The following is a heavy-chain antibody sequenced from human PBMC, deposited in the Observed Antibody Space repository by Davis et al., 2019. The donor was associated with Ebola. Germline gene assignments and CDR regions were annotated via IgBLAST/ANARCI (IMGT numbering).Heavy chain of an antibody. CDR1: GFTFSSYD. CDR3: ARAVGSLFRELFKAFYGMDV. Sequence: GGSLRLSCAASGFTFSSYDMHWVRQAPGKGLEWVSGIGTAGDTYYPGSVKGRFTISRENAKNSLYLQMNSLRAEDTAVYYCARAVGSLFRELFKAFYGMDVWGQGTTVTVSS. D-gene: IGHD3-10*02. V-gene: IGHV3-13*01. CDR2: IGTAGDT. J-gene: IGHJ6*02.